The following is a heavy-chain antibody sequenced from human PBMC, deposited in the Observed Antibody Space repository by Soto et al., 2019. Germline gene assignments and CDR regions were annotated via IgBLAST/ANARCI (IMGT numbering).Heavy chain of an antibody. J-gene: IGHJ6*02. D-gene: IGHD5-18*01. V-gene: IGHV3-30*18. Sequence: QVQMVESGGGVVLPGRSLRLSCAASGFSFSTYGMHWVRQATGKGLEWMAVISNDGSIKYYADSVKGRFTISRDNSKDTLFLQMSSLRGEDTAVYYCAKVVRADTMSSNFYYYSGMDVWGQGTTVTVSS. CDR2: ISNDGSIK. CDR1: GFSFSTYG. CDR3: AKVVRADTMSSNFYYYSGMDV.